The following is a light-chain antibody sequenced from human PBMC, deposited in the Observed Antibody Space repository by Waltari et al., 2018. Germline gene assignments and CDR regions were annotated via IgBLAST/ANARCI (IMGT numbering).Light chain of an antibody. CDR3: QSADSSGTCVV. CDR1: ALPKQY. V-gene: IGLV3-25*03. CDR2: KDS. J-gene: IGLJ2*01. Sequence: SYELTQPPSVSVSPGQTARIPCSGDALPKQYAYWYQQKPGQGPVLGIYKDSERPSGIPERFSGSSSGTTVTLTISGVQAEDEADYYCQSADSSGTCVVFGGGTKLTVL.